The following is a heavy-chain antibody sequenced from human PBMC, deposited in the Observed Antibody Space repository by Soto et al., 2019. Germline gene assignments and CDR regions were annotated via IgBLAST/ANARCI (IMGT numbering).Heavy chain of an antibody. J-gene: IGHJ1*01. V-gene: IGHV3-30-3*01. CDR3: ARGLGGPRKFIAARIEAFQH. Sequence: GGSLRLSCAASGFTFSSYAMHWVRQAPGKGLEWVAVISYDGSNKYYADSVKGRFTISRDNSKNTLYLQMNSLRAEDTAVYYCARGLGGPRKFIAARIEAFQHGGQGTLVTVSS. CDR1: GFTFSSYA. CDR2: ISYDGSNK. D-gene: IGHD6-6*01.